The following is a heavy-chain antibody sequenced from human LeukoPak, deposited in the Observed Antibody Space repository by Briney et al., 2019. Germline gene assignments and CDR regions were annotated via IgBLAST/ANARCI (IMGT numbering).Heavy chain of an antibody. Sequence: GGSLRLSCAASGFTVSSNYMSWVRQAPGKGLEWVSVIYSGGSTYYADSAKGRFTISRDNSKNTLYLQMNSLRAEDTAVYYCAKDLPPKGSLDSWGQGTLVTVSS. CDR2: IYSGGST. CDR3: AKDLPPKGSLDS. V-gene: IGHV3-66*01. J-gene: IGHJ4*02. D-gene: IGHD6-19*01. CDR1: GFTVSSNY.